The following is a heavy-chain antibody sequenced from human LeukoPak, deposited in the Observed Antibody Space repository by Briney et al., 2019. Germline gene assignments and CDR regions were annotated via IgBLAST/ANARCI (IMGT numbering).Heavy chain of an antibody. CDR1: GYTFTSYG. CDR3: AREGGRYYYGMDV. CDR2: INAGNGNT. Sequence: GASVKVSCKASGYTFTSYGISWVRQAPGQGLEWMGWINAGNGNTKYSQKFQGRVTITRDTSASTAYMELSSLRSEDTAVYYCAREGGRYYYGMDVWGQGTTVTVSS. J-gene: IGHJ6*02. V-gene: IGHV1-3*01.